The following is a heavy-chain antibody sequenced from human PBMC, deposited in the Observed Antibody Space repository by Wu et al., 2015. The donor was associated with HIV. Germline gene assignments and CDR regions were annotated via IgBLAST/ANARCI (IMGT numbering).Heavy chain of an antibody. CDR3: ARDLVVHCSGGSCSWGPAY. J-gene: IGHJ4*02. Sequence: QVQLVQSGAEVKKPGASVKVSCKASGYTFTSYGISWVRQAPGQGLEWMGWISAYNGNTNYAQKLQGRVTMTTDTSTSTAHMELRSLRSDDTAVYYCARDLVVHCSGGSCSWGPAYWGQGTLVTVSS. CDR1: GYTFTSYG. CDR2: ISAYNGNT. D-gene: IGHD2-15*01. V-gene: IGHV1-18*01.